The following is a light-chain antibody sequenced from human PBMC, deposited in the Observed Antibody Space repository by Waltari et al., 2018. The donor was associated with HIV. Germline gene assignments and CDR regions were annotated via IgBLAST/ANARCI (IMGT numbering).Light chain of an antibody. Sequence: ETVLTQSPATLPLSTGARAALSCRASQIVTSGYLAWYQQTPGQPPSLLIHGTSGMATGIPDRCSGSGSRTHFTLTISRLEPEDVAVYYCQQYGSLPYTFGQGTKLEIK. CDR3: QQYGSLPYT. V-gene: IGKV3-20*01. J-gene: IGKJ2*01. CDR1: QIVTSGY. CDR2: GTS.